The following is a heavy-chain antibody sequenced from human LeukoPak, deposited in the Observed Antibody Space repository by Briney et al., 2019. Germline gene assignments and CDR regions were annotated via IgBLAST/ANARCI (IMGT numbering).Heavy chain of an antibody. Sequence: TGGSLRLSCAASGFTVSSNYMSWVRQAPGEGLEWVSVIYSGGSTYYSDSVKGRFTISRDNCKNTLYLQMSSLRAERTAVYYCARVGDGYSAFDYWGQGTLVTVSS. CDR3: ARVGDGYSAFDY. CDR2: IYSGGST. J-gene: IGHJ4*02. V-gene: IGHV3-53*01. D-gene: IGHD5-24*01. CDR1: GFTVSSNY.